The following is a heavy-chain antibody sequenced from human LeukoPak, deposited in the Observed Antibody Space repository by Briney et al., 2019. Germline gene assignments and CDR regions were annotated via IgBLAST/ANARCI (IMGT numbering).Heavy chain of an antibody. Sequence: GGSLRLSCAASGFTFSSFSMNWVRQAPGKGLEWVSSISSSSSYIYYADSVKGRFTISRDNAKNSLYLQMNSLRAEDTAVYYCARSCRDGYNYYFDYWGQGTLVTVSS. CDR3: ARSCRDGYNYYFDY. V-gene: IGHV3-21*01. CDR2: ISSSSSYI. CDR1: GFTFSSFS. D-gene: IGHD5-24*01. J-gene: IGHJ4*02.